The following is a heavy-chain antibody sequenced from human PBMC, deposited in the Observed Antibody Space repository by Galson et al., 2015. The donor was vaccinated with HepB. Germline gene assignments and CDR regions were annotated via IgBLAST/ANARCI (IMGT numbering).Heavy chain of an antibody. CDR1: GYSFSNYG. Sequence: SCKASGYSFSNYGLSWIRQAPGPGLEWMGWFSGYDGSTNYAQRFQGRVTMTADASTGTAYLELRNLRSDDTAAYYCARDSRLELRLNNYFSYGMDVWGQGSAVIVSS. J-gene: IGHJ6*02. V-gene: IGHV1-18*01. D-gene: IGHD1-1*01. CDR3: ARDSRLELRLNNYFSYGMDV. CDR2: FSGYDGST.